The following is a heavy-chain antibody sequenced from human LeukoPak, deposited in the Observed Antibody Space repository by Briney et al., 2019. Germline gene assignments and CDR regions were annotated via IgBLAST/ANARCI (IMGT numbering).Heavy chain of an antibody. CDR1: GYTFTGYY. CDR2: INPNSGGT. Sequence: ASVKVSCKASGYTFTGYYMHWVRQAPGQGLEWMGWINPNSGGTNYAQKFQGRVTMTRDTSISTAYMELSSLRSEDTAVYYCASFVWSGYYRPFDYWGQGTLVTVSS. V-gene: IGHV1-2*02. D-gene: IGHD3-3*01. J-gene: IGHJ4*02. CDR3: ASFVWSGYYRPFDY.